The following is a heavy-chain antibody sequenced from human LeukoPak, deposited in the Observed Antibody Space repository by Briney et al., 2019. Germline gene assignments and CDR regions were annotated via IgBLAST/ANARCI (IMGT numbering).Heavy chain of an antibody. Sequence: PGGSLRLSCAVSGFTFSSYSMNWVRQAPGKGLEWVSSISSSSSYIYYADSVKGRFTISRDNAKNSLYLQMNSLRAEDTAVYYCARGGYYYDSSGPEFDYWGQGTLVTVSS. CDR2: ISSSSSYI. D-gene: IGHD3-22*01. V-gene: IGHV3-21*01. CDR3: ARGGYYYDSSGPEFDY. J-gene: IGHJ4*02. CDR1: GFTFSSYS.